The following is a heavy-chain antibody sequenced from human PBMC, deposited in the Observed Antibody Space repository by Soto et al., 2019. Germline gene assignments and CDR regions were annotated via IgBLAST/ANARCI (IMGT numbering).Heavy chain of an antibody. CDR3: ARKDKSGYFNWFDP. V-gene: IGHV5-51*01. Sequence: PGESLKISCRTSGYRFTSYWIAWVRQMPGKGPEWMGIIFPSDSDTRYSPSFQGQVTISADRSTSTVFLQWARLKASDTAVYFCARKDKSGYFNWFDPWGQGTLVTVSS. D-gene: IGHD3-22*01. J-gene: IGHJ5*02. CDR1: GYRFTSYW. CDR2: IFPSDSDT.